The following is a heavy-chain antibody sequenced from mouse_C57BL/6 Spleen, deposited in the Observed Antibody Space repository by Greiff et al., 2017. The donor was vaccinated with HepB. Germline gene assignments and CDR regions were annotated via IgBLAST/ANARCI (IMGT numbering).Heavy chain of an antibody. CDR2: IYPGDGDT. CDR1: GYAFSSSW. D-gene: IGHD2-2*01. J-gene: IGHJ2*01. V-gene: IGHV1-82*01. CDR3: APMDTTESNFDY. Sequence: QVQLQQSGPELVKPGASVKISCKASGYAFSSSWMNWVKQRPGKGLEWIGRIYPGDGDTNYNGKFKGKATLTADKSSSTAYMQLSSLTSEDSAVYFCAPMDTTESNFDYGGQGTTLTVSS.